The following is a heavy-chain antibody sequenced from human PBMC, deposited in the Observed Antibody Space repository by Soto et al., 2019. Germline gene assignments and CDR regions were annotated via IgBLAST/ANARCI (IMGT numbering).Heavy chain of an antibody. Sequence: PSETLSLTCPVSGGSISSYYPNWFRQPPGKGLEWIGYIYHSGSTYYNPALKSRVTISVDSSKNQFSQQLRSVTAADAAVYYGARDSTYEYDSTGYRGGMDVWGQGTTVTVSS. CDR2: IYHSGST. CDR1: GGSISSYY. D-gene: IGHD3-22*01. CDR3: ARDSTYEYDSTGYRGGMDV. J-gene: IGHJ6*02. V-gene: IGHV4-59*12.